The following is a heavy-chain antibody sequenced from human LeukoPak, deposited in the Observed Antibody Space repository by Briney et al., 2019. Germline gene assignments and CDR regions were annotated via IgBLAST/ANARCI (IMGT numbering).Heavy chain of an antibody. CDR3: AKLDTIFGGLSLDVWSDAFDI. CDR1: GFTFSSYV. CDR2: ISGSGGST. D-gene: IGHD3-3*01. V-gene: IGHV3-23*01. J-gene: IGHJ3*02. Sequence: GGSLRLSCAASGFTFSSYVMSWVRQAPGKGLAWVSAISGSGGSTYYADSVKGRFTISRDNSKNTLYLQMNSLRAEDTAVYYCAKLDTIFGGLSLDVWSDAFDIWGQGTMVTVSS.